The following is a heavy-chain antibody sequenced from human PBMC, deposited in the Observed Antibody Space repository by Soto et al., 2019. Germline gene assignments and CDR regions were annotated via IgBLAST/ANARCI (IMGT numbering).Heavy chain of an antibody. V-gene: IGHV3-21*01. Sequence: PGGSLRLSCAASGFTFRSFTMSWVRQAPGKGLEWVSTISSNSAYIYYTDALRGRFTISRDNAKNSLHLQMNSLRAEDTAVYYCTRDASRDSSARGWFDPWGQGTMVTV. D-gene: IGHD6-13*01. J-gene: IGHJ5*02. CDR1: GFTFRSFT. CDR3: TRDASRDSSARGWFDP. CDR2: ISSNSAYI.